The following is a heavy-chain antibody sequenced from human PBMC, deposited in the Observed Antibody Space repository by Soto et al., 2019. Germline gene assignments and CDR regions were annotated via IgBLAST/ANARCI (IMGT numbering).Heavy chain of an antibody. J-gene: IGHJ4*02. CDR1: GGSISSYY. V-gene: IGHV4-59*01. CDR2: VYYRGTT. D-gene: IGHD6-13*01. Sequence: QVQLQESGPGLVKPSETLSLTCTVSGGSISSYYWTWIRQPPGKGLEWVGYVYYRGTTYYIPSLQIRVTISVDTSKDQFSLKVKSVTAADTAIYYCARAGSTWRNFFDYWGQGSLVTVSS. CDR3: ARAGSTWRNFFDY.